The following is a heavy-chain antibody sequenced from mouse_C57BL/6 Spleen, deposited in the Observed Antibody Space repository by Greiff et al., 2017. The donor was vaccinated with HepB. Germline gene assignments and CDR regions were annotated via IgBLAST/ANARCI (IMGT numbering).Heavy chain of an antibody. D-gene: IGHD3-2*02. Sequence: QVQLQQSGAELVRPGASVKLSCKASGYTFTDYYINWVKQRPGQGLEWIARIYPGSGNTYYNEKFKGKATLTAEKSSSTAYMQLSSLTSEDSAVYFCARGSSGLFAYWGQGTLVTVSA. CDR3: ARGSSGLFAY. CDR1: GYTFTDYY. J-gene: IGHJ3*01. CDR2: IYPGSGNT. V-gene: IGHV1-76*01.